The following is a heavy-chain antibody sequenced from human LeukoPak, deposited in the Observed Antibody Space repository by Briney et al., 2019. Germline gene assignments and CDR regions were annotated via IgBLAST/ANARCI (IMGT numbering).Heavy chain of an antibody. J-gene: IGHJ4*02. Sequence: SETLSLTCTVSGGSISSSSYYWGWIRQPPGKGLVWIGSIYYSGSTYYNPSLKSRVTISVDTSKNQFSLRLSSVTAADTAVYYCASSSGWLMAYDYWGQGTLVTVSS. V-gene: IGHV4-39*07. CDR2: IYYSGST. D-gene: IGHD6-19*01. CDR1: GGSISSSSYY. CDR3: ASSSGWLMAYDY.